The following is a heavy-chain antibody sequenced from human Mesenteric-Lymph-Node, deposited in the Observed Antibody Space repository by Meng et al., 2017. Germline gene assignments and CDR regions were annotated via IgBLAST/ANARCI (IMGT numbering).Heavy chain of an antibody. V-gene: IGHV4-34*09. CDR3: ARRYGASAYNWFDP. J-gene: IGHJ5*02. D-gene: IGHD4-17*01. CDR2: INHSGST. CDR1: GGSFSGYY. Sequence: QVQLQESAPGLVKPSQTLSLTCAVYGGSFSGYYWSWIRQPPGKGLEWIGEINHSGSTNYNPSLKSRVTISVDTSKNQFSLKLSSVTAADTAVYYCARRYGASAYNWFDPWGQGTLVTVAS.